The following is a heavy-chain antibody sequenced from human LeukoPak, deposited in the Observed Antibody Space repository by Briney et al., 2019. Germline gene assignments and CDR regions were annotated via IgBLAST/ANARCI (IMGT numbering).Heavy chain of an antibody. V-gene: IGHV4-59*01. CDR3: ARVGYCSGGGCYGLDY. CDR1: GDSISTYY. J-gene: IGHJ4*02. D-gene: IGHD2-15*01. Sequence: SETLSLTCTVSGDSISTYYWTWIRQPPGRGLEWTGYIDYSGTTNYNPSLKSRVTMSVDTSKNQFSLKLRSVTAADTAVYYCARVGYCSGGGCYGLDYWGQGTLVAVSS. CDR2: IDYSGTT.